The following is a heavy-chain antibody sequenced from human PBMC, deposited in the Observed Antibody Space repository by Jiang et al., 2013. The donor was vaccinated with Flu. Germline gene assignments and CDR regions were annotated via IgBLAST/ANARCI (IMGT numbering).Heavy chain of an antibody. V-gene: IGHV4-39*01. CDR1: GGSISSSSYY. J-gene: IGHJ3*02. D-gene: IGHD6-19*01. CDR2: IYYSGST. CDR3: ARHSSGWPHAFDI. Sequence: LLKPSETLSLTCTVSGGSISSSSYYWGWIRQPPGKGLEWIGSIYYSGSTYYNPSLKSRVTISVDTSKNQFSLKLSSVTAADTAVYYCARHSSGWPHAFDIWGPRDNGHRLF.